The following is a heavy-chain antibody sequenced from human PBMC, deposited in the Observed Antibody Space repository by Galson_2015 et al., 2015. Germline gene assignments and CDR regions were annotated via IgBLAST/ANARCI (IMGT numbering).Heavy chain of an antibody. CDR3: ARTTDTAMDY. CDR1: GYSFTSYW. Sequence: QSGAEVKKPGESLTISCKGSGYSFTSYWIAWVRQMPGKGLEWMGIIYPADSDTRYSPSFQGQVTISADRSIGTAYLQWSSLKASDTAMYYCARTTDTAMDYWGQGTLVTVSS. CDR2: IYPADSDT. D-gene: IGHD5-18*01. V-gene: IGHV5-51*01. J-gene: IGHJ4*02.